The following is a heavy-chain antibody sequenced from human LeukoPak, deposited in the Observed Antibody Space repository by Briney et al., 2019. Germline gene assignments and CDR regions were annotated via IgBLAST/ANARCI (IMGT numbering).Heavy chain of an antibody. CDR1: GFTFSSYA. CDR2: ISGSGGST. J-gene: IGHJ4*02. CDR3: ARAGYYDSSGYSHFYFDY. V-gene: IGHV3-23*01. Sequence: TGGSLRLSCAASGFTFSSYAMSWVRQAPGKGLEWVSGISGSGGSTYYADSVKGRFTISRDNSKNTLYLQMNSLRAEDTAVYYCARAGYYDSSGYSHFYFDYWGQGTLVTVSS. D-gene: IGHD3-22*01.